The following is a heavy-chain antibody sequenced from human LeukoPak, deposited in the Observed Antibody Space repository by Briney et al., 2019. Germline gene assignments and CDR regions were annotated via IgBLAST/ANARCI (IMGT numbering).Heavy chain of an antibody. Sequence: SETLSLTCAVSGGSFSDYDWSWIRQPPGKGLEWIGEINHSGSTNYNPSLKSRVTISVDTSKNQFSLKLSSVTAADTAVYYCARFSGLLWFGESRYHFDYWGQGTLVTVSS. CDR2: INHSGST. V-gene: IGHV4-34*01. CDR1: GGSFSDYD. D-gene: IGHD3-10*01. CDR3: ARFSGLLWFGESRYHFDY. J-gene: IGHJ4*02.